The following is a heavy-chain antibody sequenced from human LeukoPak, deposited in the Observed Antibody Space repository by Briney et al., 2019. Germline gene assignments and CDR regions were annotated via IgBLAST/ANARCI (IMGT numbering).Heavy chain of an antibody. D-gene: IGHD3-16*01. Sequence: ASVKVSCKASGYTFTSYGISWVRQAPGQGLEWMGWINPNSGDTMYAQKFQGRVTMTRDTSISTAYMELSGLRSDDTAVYYCATQRGSYLWGTDFDYWGQGTLVTVSS. CDR2: INPNSGDT. V-gene: IGHV1-2*02. CDR3: ATQRGSYLWGTDFDY. CDR1: GYTFTSYG. J-gene: IGHJ4*02.